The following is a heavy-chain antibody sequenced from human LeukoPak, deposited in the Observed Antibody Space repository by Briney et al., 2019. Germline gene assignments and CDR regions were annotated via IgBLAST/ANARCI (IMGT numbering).Heavy chain of an antibody. CDR2: FDPEDGET. V-gene: IGHV1-24*01. CDR1: GYTLTELS. CDR3: ATAGATYYYGMDV. J-gene: IGHJ6*02. Sequence: GASVKVSCKASGYTLTELSMHWVQQAPGKGLEWMGGFDPEDGETIYAQKFQGRVTMTEDTSTDTAYMELSSLRSEDTAVYYCATAGATYYYGMDVWGQGTTVTVSS. D-gene: IGHD5-12*01.